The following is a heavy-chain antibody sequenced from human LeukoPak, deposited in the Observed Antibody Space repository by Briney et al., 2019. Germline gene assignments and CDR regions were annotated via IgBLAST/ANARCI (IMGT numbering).Heavy chain of an antibody. CDR1: GFTFSDYY. CDR2: ISSNGINI. J-gene: IGHJ4*02. D-gene: IGHD3-10*01. V-gene: IGHV3-11*01. CDR3: ARGYYGSGSEFDY. Sequence: PGGSLRLSCAAFGFTFSDYYMSWIRQAPGKGLEWVSHISSNGINIYYADSVKGRFTISRDNAKNSLYLQMNSLRAEDTAVYYCARGYYGSGSEFDYWGQGTLVTVSS.